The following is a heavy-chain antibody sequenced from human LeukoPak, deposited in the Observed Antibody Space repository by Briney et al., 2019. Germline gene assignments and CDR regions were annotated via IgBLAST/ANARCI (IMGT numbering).Heavy chain of an antibody. CDR2: IYYSGST. J-gene: IGHJ3*02. CDR3: ARGRSGLRWSHGTKAHDAFDI. Sequence: PSETLSLTCTVSGGSISSSSYYWGWIRQPPGKGLEWIGSIYYSGSTYYNPSLKSRVTISVDTSKNQFSLKLSSVTAADTAVYYCARGRSGLRWSHGTKAHDAFDIWGQGTMVTVSS. CDR1: GGSISSSSYY. D-gene: IGHD4-23*01. V-gene: IGHV4-39*07.